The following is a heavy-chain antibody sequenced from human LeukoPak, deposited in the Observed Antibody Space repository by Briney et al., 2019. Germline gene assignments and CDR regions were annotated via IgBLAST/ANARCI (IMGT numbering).Heavy chain of an antibody. CDR1: GGSISGYY. D-gene: IGHD1-7*01. CDR3: ARKGAYNWNSLDY. J-gene: IGHJ4*02. Sequence: SETLSLTCSVSGGSISGYYWSWIRQSPEKGLEWIGYVYHTGSAKYNPSLESRVYISVDTPRNQVSLKLRSVTAADTALYFCARKGAYNWNSLDYWGQGILVTASS. V-gene: IGHV4-59*01. CDR2: VYHTGSA.